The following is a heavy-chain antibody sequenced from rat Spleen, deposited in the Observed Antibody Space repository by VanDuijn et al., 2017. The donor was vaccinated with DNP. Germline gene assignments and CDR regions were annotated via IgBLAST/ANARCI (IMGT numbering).Heavy chain of an antibody. Sequence: EVQLVESGGGLVQPGRSLKLSCAASGFTFSDYYMAWVRQAPTRGLELVAYISYDGGITYFGDSVKGRFTISRDNAKSTLYLQMNSLRSEDMATYYCARPPNYGSGGFAYWGQGTLVTVSS. J-gene: IGHJ3*01. CDR2: ISYDGGIT. CDR1: GFTFSDYY. V-gene: IGHV5-22*01. D-gene: IGHD1-3*01. CDR3: ARPPNYGSGGFAY.